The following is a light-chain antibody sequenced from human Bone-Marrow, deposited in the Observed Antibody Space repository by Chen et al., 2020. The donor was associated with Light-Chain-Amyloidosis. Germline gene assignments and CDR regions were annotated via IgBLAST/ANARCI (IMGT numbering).Light chain of an antibody. J-gene: IGLJ2*01. CDR2: DGS. V-gene: IGLV2-23*03. CDR1: SSDVGSYNL. Sequence: QSALTQPASVSGSPGQSITISCTGTSSDVGSYNLVSWYQQHPGKAPKLMIYDGSKRPSGVSHRFSGSKSGNTASLTISGRQAEDEADYYCCSYAGSSTFVVFGGGTKLTVL. CDR3: CSYAGSSTFVV.